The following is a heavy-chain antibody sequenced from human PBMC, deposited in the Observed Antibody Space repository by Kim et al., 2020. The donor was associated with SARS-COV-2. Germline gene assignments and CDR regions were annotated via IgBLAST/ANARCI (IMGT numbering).Heavy chain of an antibody. Sequence: SETLSLTCTVSGGSISDYYWSWIRQPPGKGLEWIGYIYHSGSTKYKPSLKSRVSISVDTSKNQFSLMLNSVTAADTAVYYCARASYSSTWYYNWLDPWGQGTLVIVSS. V-gene: IGHV4-59*01. CDR2: IYHSGST. CDR3: ARASYSSTWYYNWLDP. D-gene: IGHD6-13*01. CDR1: GGSISDYY. J-gene: IGHJ5*02.